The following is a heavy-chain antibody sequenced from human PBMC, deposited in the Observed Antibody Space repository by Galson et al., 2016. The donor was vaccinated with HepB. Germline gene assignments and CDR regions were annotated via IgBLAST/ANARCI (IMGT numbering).Heavy chain of an antibody. J-gene: IGHJ4*02. CDR1: GFTFSDYW. V-gene: IGHV3-7*01. Sequence: SLRLSCAASGFTFSDYWISWVRQAPGKGPEWVANIKQDGSEKYYVDSVKGRFTISRDNAKRSLSLQMNSLRVEDTAVYHWTRDSLLGVAIFDYWGQGILVTVSS. CDR3: TRDSLLGVAIFDY. CDR2: IKQDGSEK. D-gene: IGHD3-3*01.